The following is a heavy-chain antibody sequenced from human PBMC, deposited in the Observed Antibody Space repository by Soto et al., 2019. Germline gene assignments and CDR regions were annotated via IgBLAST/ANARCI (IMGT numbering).Heavy chain of an antibody. CDR1: GFTFSSYA. CDR3: ARSEHYGSGSSSYYFDY. V-gene: IGHV3-30-3*01. J-gene: IGHJ4*02. CDR2: ISYDGSNK. Sequence: GGSLRLSCAASGFTFSSYAMSWVRQAPGKGLEWVAVISYDGSNKYYADSVKGRFTISRDNSKNTLYLQMNSLRAEDTAVYYCARSEHYGSGSSSYYFDYWGQGTLVTVSS. D-gene: IGHD3-10*01.